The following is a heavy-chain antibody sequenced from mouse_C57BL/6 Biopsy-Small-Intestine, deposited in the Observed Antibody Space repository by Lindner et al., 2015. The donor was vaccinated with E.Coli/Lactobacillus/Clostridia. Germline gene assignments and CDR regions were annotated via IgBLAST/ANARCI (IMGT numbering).Heavy chain of an antibody. Sequence: VQLQESGAELVKPGASVKISCKASGYAFSSYWMNWVKQRPGKGLEWIGQIYPGDGDTNYNGKFKGKATLTADKSSSTAYMQLSSLTSEDSAVFFCARGVLRPYAMDYWGQGTSVTVSS. CDR3: ARGVLRPYAMDY. CDR1: GYAFSSYW. V-gene: IGHV1-80*01. D-gene: IGHD1-2*01. J-gene: IGHJ4*01. CDR2: IYPGDGDT.